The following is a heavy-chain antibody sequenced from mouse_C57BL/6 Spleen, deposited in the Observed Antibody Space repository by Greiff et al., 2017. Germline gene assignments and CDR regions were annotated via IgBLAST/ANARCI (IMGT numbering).Heavy chain of an antibody. Sequence: EVQLQQSGAELVRPGASVKLSCTASGFNIKDDYMHWVKQRPEQGLEWIGWIDPENGDTEYAPKFQGKATLTADTSSNTAYLQLSSLTSADTAVYYCTTKKYYYAMDYWGQGTSVTVSS. V-gene: IGHV14-4*01. CDR3: TTKKYYYAMDY. CDR2: IDPENGDT. CDR1: GFNIKDDY. J-gene: IGHJ4*01.